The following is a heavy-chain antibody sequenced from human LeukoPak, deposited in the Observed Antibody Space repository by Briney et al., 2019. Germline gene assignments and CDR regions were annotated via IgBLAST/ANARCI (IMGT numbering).Heavy chain of an antibody. Sequence: GGSLRLSCAASGFTFSSYGMHWVRQAPGKGLEWVAVISYDGSNKYYADSVKGRFTISRDNSKNTLYLQMNSLRAEDTAVYYCAKGGDYVWGSYRYADYWGQGTLVTVSS. D-gene: IGHD3-16*02. J-gene: IGHJ4*02. CDR2: ISYDGSNK. CDR1: GFTFSSYG. CDR3: AKGGDYVWGSYRYADY. V-gene: IGHV3-30*18.